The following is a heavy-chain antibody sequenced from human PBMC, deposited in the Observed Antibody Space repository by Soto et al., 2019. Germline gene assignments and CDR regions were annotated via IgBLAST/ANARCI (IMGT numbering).Heavy chain of an antibody. V-gene: IGHV3-33*01. J-gene: IGHJ4*02. CDR3: ARDRSLGIAAAGLDY. CDR2: ISYAGSNK. D-gene: IGHD6-13*01. Sequence: AGSLRLSYEAAVGTFSTFASHCVRQNPGKGLEWVAVISYAGSNKYIADPFRGRFTISRDNSKNMVYLQMKSLRVDDTAVYYCARDRSLGIAAAGLDYWGPGTLVSVSS. CDR1: VGTFSTFA.